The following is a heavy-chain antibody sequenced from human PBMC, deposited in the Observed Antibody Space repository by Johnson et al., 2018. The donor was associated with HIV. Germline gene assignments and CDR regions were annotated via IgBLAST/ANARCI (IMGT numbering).Heavy chain of an antibody. D-gene: IGHD5-24*01. CDR2: IKQDGSEK. CDR1: GFTFSSYW. J-gene: IGHJ3*02. V-gene: IGHV3-7*01. CDR3: ARACRDGYTCDAFDI. Sequence: VQLVESGGGLVQPGGSLRLSCAASGFTFSSYWMSWVRQAPGKGLEWVTNIKQDGSEKYYADSVKGRFTISRDNSKNTLYLQMNSLRVEDTAVYYCARACRDGYTCDAFDIWGQGTMVTVSS.